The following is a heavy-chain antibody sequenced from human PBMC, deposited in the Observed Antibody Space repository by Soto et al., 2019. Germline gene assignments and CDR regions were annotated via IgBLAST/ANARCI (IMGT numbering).Heavy chain of an antibody. CDR2: MHYGGST. CDR1: GVSFRTSDYY. Sequence: SETLSLTCTVSGVSFRTSDYYWGWIRQPPNKGLEWIGSMHYGGSTFYNPSLKSRVTISVDTSKNQFSLKLTSVTAADTAVYYCARPGYSSNWYWFDPRGQGTLVTVSS. J-gene: IGHJ5*02. D-gene: IGHD6-13*01. V-gene: IGHV4-39*01. CDR3: ARPGYSSNWYWFDP.